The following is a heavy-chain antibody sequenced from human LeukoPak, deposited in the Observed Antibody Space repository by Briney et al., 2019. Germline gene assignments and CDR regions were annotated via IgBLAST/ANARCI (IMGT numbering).Heavy chain of an antibody. Sequence: GGSLRLSCAASGLTFSSYGMHWVRQAPGKGLEWVAVISYDGSNKYYADSVKGRFTISRDNSKNTLYLQMNSLRAEDTAVYYCAKSRSRAYSYGLYYFDYWGQGTLVTVSS. J-gene: IGHJ4*02. CDR3: AKSRSRAYSYGLYYFDY. V-gene: IGHV3-30*18. CDR2: ISYDGSNK. CDR1: GLTFSSYG. D-gene: IGHD5-18*01.